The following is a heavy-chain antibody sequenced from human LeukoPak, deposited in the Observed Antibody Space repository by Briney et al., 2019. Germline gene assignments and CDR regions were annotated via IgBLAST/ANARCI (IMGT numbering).Heavy chain of an antibody. Sequence: GGSLRLSCAASGFTFSSYSMNWVRQAPGKGREWVSSISSSSSYIYYADAVKGRFTISRDNAKNSLYLQRNSLRAEDTAVYYCARRPGGLLPHFDYWGQGTLVTVSS. V-gene: IGHV3-21*01. CDR2: ISSSSSYI. D-gene: IGHD2-15*01. CDR1: GFTFSSYS. J-gene: IGHJ4*02. CDR3: ARRPGGLLPHFDY.